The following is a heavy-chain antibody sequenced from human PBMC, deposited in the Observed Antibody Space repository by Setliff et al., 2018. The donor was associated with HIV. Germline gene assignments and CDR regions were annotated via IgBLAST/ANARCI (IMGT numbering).Heavy chain of an antibody. V-gene: IGHV4-39*07. D-gene: IGHD1-26*01. Sequence: KPSETLFLTCTVSGGSIRSSSFYWGWIRQPPGKGLEWIGSIYYSGSTYYNSSLKSRVTISLDTSKNQFSLKLNSVTAADTSVYYCASGRPGATNLDYWGQGTLVTVSS. CDR3: ASGRPGATNLDY. CDR2: IYYSGST. J-gene: IGHJ4*02. CDR1: GGSIRSSSFY.